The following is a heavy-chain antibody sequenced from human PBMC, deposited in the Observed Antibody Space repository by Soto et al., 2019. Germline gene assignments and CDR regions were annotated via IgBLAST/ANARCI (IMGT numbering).Heavy chain of an antibody. D-gene: IGHD3-10*01. CDR1: GYTFTDYY. J-gene: IGHJ4*02. V-gene: IGHV1-18*04. CDR3: ARDPSITMVRGVKVDY. Sequence: ASVKVSCKASGYTFTDYYIHWVRQAPGQGLEWMGWISAYNGNTNYAQKLQGRVTMTTDTSTSTAYMELRSLRSDDTAVYYCARDPSITMVRGVKVDYWGQGTLVTVSS. CDR2: ISAYNGNT.